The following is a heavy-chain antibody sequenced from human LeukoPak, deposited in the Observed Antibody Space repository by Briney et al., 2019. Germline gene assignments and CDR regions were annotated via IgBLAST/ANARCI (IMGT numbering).Heavy chain of an antibody. Sequence: GGSLRLSCAASGFTVSSNYMSWVRQAPGKGLEWVSVIYSGGSTYYADSVKGRFTISRDNSKNTLYLQMNSLRAEDTAVYYCARSGIQLYYYYGMDVWGQGTTVTVSS. CDR1: GFTVSSNY. V-gene: IGHV3-53*01. J-gene: IGHJ6*02. D-gene: IGHD5-18*01. CDR2: IYSGGST. CDR3: ARSGIQLYYYYGMDV.